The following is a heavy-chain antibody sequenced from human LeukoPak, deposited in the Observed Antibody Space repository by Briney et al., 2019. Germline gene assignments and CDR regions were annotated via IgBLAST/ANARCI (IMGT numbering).Heavy chain of an antibody. D-gene: IGHD6-6*01. CDR1: GFTFSSYW. Sequence: GGSLRLSCAASGFTFSSYWMHWVRQAPGKGLVWVSRINSDGSSTSYADSVKGRFTISRDNAKNSLYLQMNSLRAEDTAVYYCAKVGQLKGLDYWGQGTLVTVSS. J-gene: IGHJ4*02. CDR2: INSDGSST. V-gene: IGHV3-74*01. CDR3: AKVGQLKGLDY.